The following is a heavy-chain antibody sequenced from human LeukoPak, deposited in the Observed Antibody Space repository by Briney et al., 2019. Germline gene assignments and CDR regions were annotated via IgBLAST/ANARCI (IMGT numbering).Heavy chain of an antibody. V-gene: IGHV1-2*02. CDR3: ARDLIYCSGGSCYSVAFDP. Sequence: GATVKVSCKASGYTFTGYYMHWVRQAPGQGLEWMGWINPNSGGTNYAQKFQGRVTMTRDTSISTAYMELSRLRSDDTAVYYCARDLIYCSGGSCYSVAFDPRGQGTLVTVSS. CDR2: INPNSGGT. CDR1: GYTFTGYY. J-gene: IGHJ5*02. D-gene: IGHD2-15*01.